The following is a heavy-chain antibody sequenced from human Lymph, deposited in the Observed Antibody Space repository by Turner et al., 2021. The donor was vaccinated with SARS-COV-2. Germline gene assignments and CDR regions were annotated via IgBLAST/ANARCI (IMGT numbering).Heavy chain of an antibody. V-gene: IGHV4-30-4*01. Sequence: VHPQVSGPALVTPSHPLSLTCSLSGGSISSGDYYWGWIRQPPGKGLEWIGYIYYSGSTYNNPSLKSRVTISVDTSKNQFSLKLSSVTAADTAVYYCARVVVLRRAYFDYWGQGTLVTVSS. CDR1: GGSISSGDYY. D-gene: IGHD2-8*01. CDR3: ARVVVLRRAYFDY. J-gene: IGHJ4*02. CDR2: IYYSGST.